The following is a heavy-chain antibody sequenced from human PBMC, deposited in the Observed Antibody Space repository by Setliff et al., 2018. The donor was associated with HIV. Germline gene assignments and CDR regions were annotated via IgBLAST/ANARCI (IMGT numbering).Heavy chain of an antibody. Sequence: PSETLSLTCNVSGGSISSVNYYWNWIRQPAGKGLEWIWRIYASGSPTYNSSLESRVTISVDTSKNHFSLRLNSVTAADTAVYFCARAPRYYRGWYIPEYFGNWGEGTLVTVSS. CDR2: IYASGSP. J-gene: IGHJ4*02. V-gene: IGHV4-61*02. CDR3: ARAPRYYRGWYIPEYFGN. CDR1: GGSISSVNYY. D-gene: IGHD6-19*01.